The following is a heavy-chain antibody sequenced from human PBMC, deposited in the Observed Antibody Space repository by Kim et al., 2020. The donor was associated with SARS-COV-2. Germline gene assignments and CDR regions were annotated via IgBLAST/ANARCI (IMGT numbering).Heavy chain of an antibody. CDR2: ISYDGTNT. Sequence: GGSLRLSCAASGFTFRNYALHWVRQAPGKGPEWVSLISYDGTNTYYADSVRGRFTISRDNSKDTLYLHMNSLRIDDTGLYYCAKEIAQWLASRYFYGMGVWGQGTTATVSS. J-gene: IGHJ6*02. CDR3: AKEIAQWLASRYFYGMGV. CDR1: GFTFRNYA. V-gene: IGHV3-30-3*01. D-gene: IGHD6-19*01.